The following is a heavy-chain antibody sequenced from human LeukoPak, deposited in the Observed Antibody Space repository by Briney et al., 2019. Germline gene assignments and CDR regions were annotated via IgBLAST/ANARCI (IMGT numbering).Heavy chain of an antibody. J-gene: IGHJ4*02. CDR1: GFTFSNAW. CDR3: TTGGDDYSNYDSDY. V-gene: IGHV3-15*01. D-gene: IGHD4-11*01. CDR2: IKSKTDGGTT. Sequence: GSLRLSCAASGFTFSNAWMSWVRQAPGKGLEWVGRIKSKTDGGTTDYAAPVKGRFTISRDDSKNTLYLQMNSLKTEDTAVYYCTTGGDDYSNYDSDYWGQGTLVTVSS.